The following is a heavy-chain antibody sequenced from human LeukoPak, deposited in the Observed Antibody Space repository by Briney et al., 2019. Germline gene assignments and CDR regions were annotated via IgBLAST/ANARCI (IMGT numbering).Heavy chain of an antibody. CDR2: ISGSGGRT. Sequence: GGTLRLSCAASGFAFSSYGLSWVRQAPGKGLEWLSAISGSGGRTYYADSVKGRFTISRDNSKNTLYLQMNSLRAEDTAVYYCAKDGVDWSYYYYYYMDVWGKGTTVTISS. V-gene: IGHV3-23*01. D-gene: IGHD3-9*01. CDR3: AKDGVDWSYYYYYYMDV. CDR1: GFAFSSYG. J-gene: IGHJ6*03.